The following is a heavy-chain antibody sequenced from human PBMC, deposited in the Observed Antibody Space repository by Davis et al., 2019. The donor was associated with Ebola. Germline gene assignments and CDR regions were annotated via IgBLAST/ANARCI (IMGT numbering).Heavy chain of an antibody. CDR2: IYYSGST. J-gene: IGHJ4*02. CDR3: ARLIRDYDILTGYVYYFDY. CDR1: GGSISSGGYS. D-gene: IGHD3-9*01. V-gene: IGHV4-61*08. Sequence: PSETLSLTCAVSGGSISSGGYSWSWIRQPPGKGLEWIGYIYYSGSTNYNPSLKSRVTISVDTSKNQFSLKLGSVTAADTAVYYCARLIRDYDILTGYVYYFDYWGQGTLVTVSS.